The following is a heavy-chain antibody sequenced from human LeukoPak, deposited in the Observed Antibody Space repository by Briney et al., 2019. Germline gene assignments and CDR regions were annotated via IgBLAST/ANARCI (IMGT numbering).Heavy chain of an antibody. D-gene: IGHD3-22*01. CDR2: ISSSSSTT. J-gene: IGHJ4*02. Sequence: GGSLRLSCAASGFTFSSYSMNWVRQAPGKGLEWVSYISSSSSTTYYADSVKGRFTISRDNAKNSLYLQMNSLRAEDTAVYYCARDTTYYYDSSGYYPFDYWGQGTLVTVSS. V-gene: IGHV3-48*01. CDR3: ARDTTYYYDSSGYYPFDY. CDR1: GFTFSSYS.